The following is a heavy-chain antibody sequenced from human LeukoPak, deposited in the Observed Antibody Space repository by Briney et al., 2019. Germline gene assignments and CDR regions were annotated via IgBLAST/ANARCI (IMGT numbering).Heavy chain of an antibody. CDR2: ISYDGSNK. V-gene: IGHV3-30-3*01. J-gene: IGHJ4*02. Sequence: GRSLRLSCAASGFTFSSYAMHWVRQAPGKGLEWVAVISYDGSNKYYADSVKGRFTISRDNSKNTLYLQMNSLRAEDTAVYYCARGPLYNWNYVSPFDYWGQGTLVTVSS. CDR3: ARGPLYNWNYVSPFDY. D-gene: IGHD1-7*01. CDR1: GFTFSSYA.